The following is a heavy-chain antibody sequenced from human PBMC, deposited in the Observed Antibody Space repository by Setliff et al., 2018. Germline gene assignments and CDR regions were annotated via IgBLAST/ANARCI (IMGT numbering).Heavy chain of an antibody. V-gene: IGHV4-34*01. CDR3: ARARYCSGGSCYWTWFGP. D-gene: IGHD2-15*01. CDR2: INDRGST. Sequence: SETLSLTCAVYGGSFSGYFWSWIRQAPGRGLEWIGEINDRGSTHYNPSLKSRGTISIDTSKNQFSLNLSSVTAADTAVYYCARARYCSGGSCYWTWFGPWGQGTLVTVSS. J-gene: IGHJ5*02. CDR1: GGSFSGYF.